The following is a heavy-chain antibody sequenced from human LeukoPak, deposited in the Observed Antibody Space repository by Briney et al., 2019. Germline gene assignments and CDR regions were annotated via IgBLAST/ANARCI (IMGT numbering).Heavy chain of an antibody. CDR2: INGYGSST. CDR3: ARAPPGNTALDY. Sequence: GGSLRLSCAASGFTFISYWMHWVRQAPGKGLVWVSRINGYGSSTDFADSVKGRFTISRDNAKNTLYLQMNSLRPEDTAVYYCARAPPGNTALDYWGQGPRVTVPS. D-gene: IGHD5-18*01. CDR1: GFTFISYW. V-gene: IGHV3-74*01. J-gene: IGHJ4*02.